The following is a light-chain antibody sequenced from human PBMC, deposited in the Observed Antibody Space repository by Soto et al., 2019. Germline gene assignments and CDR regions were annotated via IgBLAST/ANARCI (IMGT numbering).Light chain of an antibody. CDR3: AAWDENLIGV. CDR2: GDS. J-gene: IGLJ3*02. CDR1: TTDIGTKS. Sequence: QSVLTQPPSTSGTPGQRVTISCSGSTTDIGTKSVSWYQHLPGTAPRLLIYGDSERPSGVPDRFTGSKSGTSASLAISGLQSEDEAHYYCAAWDENLIGVFGGGTKLTVL. V-gene: IGLV1-44*01.